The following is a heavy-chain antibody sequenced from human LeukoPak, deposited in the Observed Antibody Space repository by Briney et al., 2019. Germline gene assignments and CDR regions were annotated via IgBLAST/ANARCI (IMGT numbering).Heavy chain of an antibody. J-gene: IGHJ4*02. CDR3: AKGTSRRVGYYIFDY. CDR1: GFTFSSYA. CDR2: ISGSGGST. D-gene: IGHD3-22*01. V-gene: IGHV3-23*01. Sequence: PGGSLRLSCAPSGFTFSSYAMSWVREAPGKALEWVSAISGSGGSTYYADSVKGRFTISRDNSKNTLYLQMNSLRAEDTAVYYCAKGTSRRVGYYIFDYWGQGTLVTVSS.